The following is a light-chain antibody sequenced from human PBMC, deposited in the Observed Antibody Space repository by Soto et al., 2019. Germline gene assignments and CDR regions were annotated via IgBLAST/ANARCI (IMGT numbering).Light chain of an antibody. CDR1: QRVSSSY. CDR2: GAS. CDR3: QQYGSSPLST. J-gene: IGKJ2*01. V-gene: IGKV3-20*01. Sequence: EIVLTQSPGPLSLSPGARATLSCRASQRVSSSYLAWYQQKPGQAPRLLIYGASSRATGIPDRFSGSGSGTDFTRTISRLEPYDFAVYYCQQYGSSPLSTFGQGTELEIK.